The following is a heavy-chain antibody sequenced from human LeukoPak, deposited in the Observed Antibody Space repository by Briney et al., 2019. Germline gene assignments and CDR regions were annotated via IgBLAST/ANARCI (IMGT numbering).Heavy chain of an antibody. CDR3: ARDRGRYCTNGVCYTGNAFDI. J-gene: IGHJ3*02. CDR1: GFIVSSNC. Sequence: GGSLRLSCVACGFIVSSNCRGWEGQGPGKGREGVSFIYSGGSTYYADSVKVRFTISRDNSKNTLYLQMNSLRAEDTAVYYCARDRGRYCTNGVCYTGNAFDIWGQGTMVTVSS. V-gene: IGHV3-53*01. CDR2: IYSGGST. D-gene: IGHD2-8*01.